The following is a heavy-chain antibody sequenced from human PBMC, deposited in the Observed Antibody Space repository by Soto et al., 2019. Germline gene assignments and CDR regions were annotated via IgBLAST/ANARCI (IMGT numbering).Heavy chain of an antibody. CDR3: AKVPPSRYYDSSQVYNWFDP. CDR2: ISGSGGST. CDR1: GFTFSSYA. D-gene: IGHD3-22*01. Sequence: EVQLLESGGGLVQPGGSPRLSCAASGFTFSSYAMSWVRQAPGKGLEWVSAISGSGGSTYYADSVKGRFTISRDNSKNTLYLQMNSLRAEDTAVYYCAKVPPSRYYDSSQVYNWFDPWGQGTLVTVSS. J-gene: IGHJ5*02. V-gene: IGHV3-23*01.